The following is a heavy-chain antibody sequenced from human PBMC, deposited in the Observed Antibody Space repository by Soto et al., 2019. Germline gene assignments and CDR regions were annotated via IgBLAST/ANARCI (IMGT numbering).Heavy chain of an antibody. CDR1: GLTFSTYA. J-gene: IGHJ6*02. CDR2: IGGSGTGGRT. D-gene: IGHD5-12*01. CDR3: AKSPGGLDGYNSDYYGMDV. Sequence: EVHLLESGGDLVQPGGSLRLSCTASGLTFSTYAMSWVRQAPGKGLEWVSAIGGSGTGGRTYYADSVKGRFTISRDNPKNTVNVQMNSLRADDTAVYYGAKSPGGLDGYNSDYYGMDVWGQGTTVTVSS. V-gene: IGHV3-23*01.